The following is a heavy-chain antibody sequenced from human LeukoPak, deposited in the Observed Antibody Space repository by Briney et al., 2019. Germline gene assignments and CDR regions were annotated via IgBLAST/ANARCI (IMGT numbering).Heavy chain of an antibody. CDR1: GGSISSYY. Sequence: SETLSLTCTVSGGSISSYYWSWIRQPPGKGLEWIGYIHYSGSTNYNPSLKSRVTISVDTSKNQFSLKLSSVTAADTAVYYCARSDSSGWQQLDYWGQGTLVTVSS. V-gene: IGHV4-59*01. J-gene: IGHJ4*02. CDR3: ARSDSSGWQQLDY. D-gene: IGHD6-19*01. CDR2: IHYSGST.